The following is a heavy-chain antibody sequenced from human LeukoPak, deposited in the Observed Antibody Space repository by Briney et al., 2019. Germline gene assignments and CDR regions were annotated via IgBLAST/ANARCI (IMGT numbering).Heavy chain of an antibody. V-gene: IGHV4-39*07. Sequence: PSETLSLTCTVSSGSISSSTYYWGWIRQPPGKGLEWIGTIYYTGSTYYNPSLKSRVTMSVDTSKNQFSLKLSSVTAADTAVYYCARVEGYYYDSSGSPQEGDWFDPWGQGTLVTVSS. CDR3: ARVEGYYYDSSGSPQEGDWFDP. CDR2: IYYTGST. D-gene: IGHD3-22*01. J-gene: IGHJ5*02. CDR1: SGSISSSTYY.